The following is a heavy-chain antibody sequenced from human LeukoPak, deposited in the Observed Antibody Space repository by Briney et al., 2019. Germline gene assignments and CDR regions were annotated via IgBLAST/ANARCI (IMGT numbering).Heavy chain of an antibody. CDR1: XXXXXXYX. Sequence: GGSXXXXCXXXXXXXXXYXXXXXRQAPGXXLEWVXSISSSSSYIYYADSVKGRFTISRDNAKNSLYLQMNSLRAEDTAVYYCARDLTTYYYDPSLNQRGQGTLVTVSS. CDR2: ISSSSSYI. J-gene: IGHJ4*02. V-gene: IGHV3-21*01. D-gene: IGHD3-22*01. CDR3: ARDLTTYYYDPSLNQ.